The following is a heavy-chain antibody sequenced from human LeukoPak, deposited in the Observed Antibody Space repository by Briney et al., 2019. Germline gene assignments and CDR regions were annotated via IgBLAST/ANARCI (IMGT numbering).Heavy chain of an antibody. CDR1: GGSISSSSYY. J-gene: IGHJ5*02. D-gene: IGHD3-3*01. V-gene: IGHV4-39*01. CDR3: ARQAPGSGNVGSWDYDFWSGYELSPYNWFDP. Sequence: PSETLSLTCTVSGGSISSSSYYWGWIRQPPGTGLEWLGSIYYSGSTYYNPSLKSRVTISVDTSKNQFSLKLSSVTAADTAVYYCARQAPGSGNVGSWDYDFWSGYELSPYNWFDPWGQGTLVTVSS. CDR2: IYYSGST.